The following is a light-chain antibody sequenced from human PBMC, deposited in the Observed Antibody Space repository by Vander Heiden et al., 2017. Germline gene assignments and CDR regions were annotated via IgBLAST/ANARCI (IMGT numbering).Light chain of an antibody. CDR1: QGISNY. J-gene: IGKJ4*01. Sequence: IQLTQSPSSLSASVGDRVTITCPARQGISNYLAWYQQKPGKAPNLLIYGASTLQTGVPSRFSGSGYGTDFTLTISSLQPEDFATYYCQQLDSYPRTFGGGTKVEIK. V-gene: IGKV1-9*01. CDR2: GAS. CDR3: QQLDSYPRT.